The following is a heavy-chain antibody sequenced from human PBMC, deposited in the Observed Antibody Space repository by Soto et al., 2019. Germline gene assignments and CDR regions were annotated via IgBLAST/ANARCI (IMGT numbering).Heavy chain of an antibody. Sequence: EVQLVESGGGLVKPGGSLRLSCAASGFTFSNAWMNWVRQAPGKGLEWGGRIKSKTDGGTPDYAAPVKGRFTISSDDSKNTLYLQMNSLKTEDTAVYYCTTDPHIAVAGTGVYYYGMDVWGQGTTVTVSS. CDR2: IKSKTDGGTP. J-gene: IGHJ6*02. CDR1: GFTFSNAW. D-gene: IGHD6-19*01. CDR3: TTDPHIAVAGTGVYYYGMDV. V-gene: IGHV3-15*07.